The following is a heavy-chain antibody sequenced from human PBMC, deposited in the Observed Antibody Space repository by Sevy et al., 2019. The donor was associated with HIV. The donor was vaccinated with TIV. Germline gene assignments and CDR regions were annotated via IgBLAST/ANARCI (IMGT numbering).Heavy chain of an antibody. CDR2: IYHSGST. J-gene: IGHJ3*01. V-gene: IGHV4-4*02. D-gene: IGHD6-19*01. CDR1: GGSISSNYW. CDR3: ARSYRYSIGWRDAYDV. Sequence: SETLSLTCAVSGGSISSNYWWSWVRQAPGKGLEWIGEIYHSGSTNYNPSLKSRVTISVDKSKNQFSLKLSSVTAADTAVYYCARSYRYSIGWRDAYDVWGQGTVVTVSS.